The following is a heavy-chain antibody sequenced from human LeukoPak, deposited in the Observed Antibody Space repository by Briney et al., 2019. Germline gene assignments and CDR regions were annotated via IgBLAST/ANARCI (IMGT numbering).Heavy chain of an antibody. Sequence: GGSLRLSCTGSGFIFGDYAMNWVRQAPGKGLEWVSSISSSSIYIYYADSVKGRFTISRDNAKNSLYLQMNSLRAEDTAVYYCARGADNYGYIFDYWGQGTLVTVSS. CDR1: GFIFGDYA. J-gene: IGHJ4*02. D-gene: IGHD5-18*01. CDR2: ISSSSIYI. V-gene: IGHV3-21*01. CDR3: ARGADNYGYIFDY.